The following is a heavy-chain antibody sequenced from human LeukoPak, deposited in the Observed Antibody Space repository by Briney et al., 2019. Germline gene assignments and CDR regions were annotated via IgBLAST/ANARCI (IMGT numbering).Heavy chain of an antibody. J-gene: IGHJ4*02. V-gene: IGHV1-46*01. CDR2: INPSGGST. D-gene: IGHD4-17*01. CDR1: GYTFSSYY. CDR3: ARDETTVSMSLLAHFDY. Sequence: ASVKVSCKASGYTFSSYYMHWVRQAPGQGLEWMGIINPSGGSTSYAQKFQGRVTMTRDMSTSTVYMELSSLRSEDTAVYYCARDETTVSMSLLAHFDYWGQGTLVTVSS.